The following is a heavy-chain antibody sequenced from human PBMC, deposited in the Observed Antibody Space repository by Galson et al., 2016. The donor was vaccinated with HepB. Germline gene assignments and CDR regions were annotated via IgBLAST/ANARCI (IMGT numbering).Heavy chain of an antibody. CDR1: GFTFRMFG. CDR3: ARDPYSTGLQYFDY. V-gene: IGHV3-33*08. Sequence: SLRLSCAGSGFTFRMFGMHWVRQAPGKGLEWVAVVWYDGANKFYADSVKGRFTISRDKSNNTLYLQMKNLRAEDTAVYYCARDPYSTGLQYFDYWGQGTLVTVSS. CDR2: VWYDGANK. J-gene: IGHJ4*02. D-gene: IGHD2-8*02.